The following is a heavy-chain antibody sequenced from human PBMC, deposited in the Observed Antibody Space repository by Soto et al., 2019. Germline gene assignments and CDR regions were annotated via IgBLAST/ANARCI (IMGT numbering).Heavy chain of an antibody. V-gene: IGHV4-38-2*01. J-gene: IGHJ3*01. D-gene: IGHD1-26*01. CDR1: GYSISSGYY. CDR2: IYHGGST. CDR3: ARKRSGSHDAFEV. Sequence: SETLSLTCAVSGYSISSGYYWGWIRQPPGKGLEWIGSIYHGGSTYYNPSLKSRVTISVDNSKNHFSLKLSSVTAADTAVYYWARKRSGSHDAFEVWGQGTMVTVSS.